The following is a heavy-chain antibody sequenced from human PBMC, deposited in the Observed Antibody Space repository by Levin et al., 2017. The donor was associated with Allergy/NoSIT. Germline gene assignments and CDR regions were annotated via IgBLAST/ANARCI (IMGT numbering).Heavy chain of an antibody. Sequence: GESLKISCAASGFTFSSYAMHWVRQAPGKGLEWVAAISYDGNSKYYADSVEGRFTISRDNSKNTLYLQMNRLRAEEPAVFHCERDSLSMQLWLRGSFDYWGQGTVVTVSS. CDR1: GFTFSSYA. J-gene: IGHJ4*02. CDR2: ISYDGNSK. V-gene: IGHV3-30-3*01. CDR3: ERDSLSMQLWLRGSFDY. D-gene: IGHD5-18*01.